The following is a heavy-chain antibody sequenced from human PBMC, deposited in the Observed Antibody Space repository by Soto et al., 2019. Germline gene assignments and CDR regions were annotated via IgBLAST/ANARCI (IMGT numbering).Heavy chain of an antibody. CDR3: ASGLVTTLHY. CDR1: GGSISSGGYS. CDR2: IYHSGST. J-gene: IGHJ4*02. Sequence: QLQLQESGSGLVKPSQTLSLTCAVSGGSISSGGYSWSWIRQPPGKGLEWIGYIYHSGSTYYNPSLKRRVTISVARSKNQCSLKLSSVTAADTAVYYCASGLVTTLHYWGQGTLVTVSS. D-gene: IGHD4-17*01. V-gene: IGHV4-30-2*01.